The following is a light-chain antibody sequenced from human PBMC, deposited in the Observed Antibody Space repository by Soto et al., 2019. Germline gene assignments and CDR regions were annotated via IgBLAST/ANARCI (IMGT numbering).Light chain of an antibody. CDR3: CSYAGPSTI. CDR1: SSDVGSYNF. V-gene: IGLV2-23*01. CDR2: EGT. Sequence: QSALTQPASVCGSPGQSITISCTGTSSDVGSYNFVSWFQQHPGKVPKLIIYEGTERPSGVSNRFSASKSGNTASLTISGLQPEDEADYYCCSYAGPSTIFGGGTKLTVL. J-gene: IGLJ2*01.